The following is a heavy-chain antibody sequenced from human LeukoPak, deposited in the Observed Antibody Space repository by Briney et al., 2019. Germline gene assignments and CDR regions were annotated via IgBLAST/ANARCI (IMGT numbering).Heavy chain of an antibody. CDR1: GYTFTSYY. D-gene: IGHD2-2*01. Sequence: ASVKVSCKASGYTFTSYYMHWVRQAPGQGLEWMGIINPSGGSTSYAQKFQGRVTMTRDMSTSTVYMELSSLRSEDTAVYYCARDLGYCSSTSCSNEGSWFDPWGQGTLVTVSS. CDR2: INPSGGST. V-gene: IGHV1-46*01. J-gene: IGHJ5*02. CDR3: ARDLGYCSSTSCSNEGSWFDP.